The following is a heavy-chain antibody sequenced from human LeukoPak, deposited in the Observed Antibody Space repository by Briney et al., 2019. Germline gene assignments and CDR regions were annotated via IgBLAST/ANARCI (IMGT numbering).Heavy chain of an antibody. J-gene: IGHJ4*02. CDR1: GFTFSDYY. Sequence: GGSLRLSCEASGFTFSDYYRSWVRQAPGKGLEWVSYITTSGTTTSYADSVEGRFTVSRDNTKNSLYLQMNSLRAEDTAVYYCTRLGGYTNGYFDYWGQGTLVTVSS. V-gene: IGHV3-11*01. D-gene: IGHD5-18*01. CDR2: ITTSGTTT. CDR3: TRLGGYTNGYFDY.